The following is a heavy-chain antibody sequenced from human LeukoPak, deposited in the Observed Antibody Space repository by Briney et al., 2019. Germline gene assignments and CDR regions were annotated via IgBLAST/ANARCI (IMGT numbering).Heavy chain of an antibody. D-gene: IGHD6-19*01. Sequence: PGGSLRLSCAGSGFAFNDYGMSWVSQAPGKGLKWVAFIRHDGTNKFYADSVKGRFTISRDNSRNTLFLQMDSLSIEDTAVYFCPKEKVAYYSSAWAGLFDTWGQGALVTVSS. CDR2: IRHDGTNK. V-gene: IGHV3-30*02. CDR3: PKEKVAYYSSAWAGLFDT. CDR1: GFAFNDYG. J-gene: IGHJ5*02.